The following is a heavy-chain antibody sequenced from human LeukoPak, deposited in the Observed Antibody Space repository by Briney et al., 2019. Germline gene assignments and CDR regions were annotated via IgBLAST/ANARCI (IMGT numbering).Heavy chain of an antibody. CDR3: ARGANDCSSTSCYDY. J-gene: IGHJ4*02. CDR2: INHSGST. Sequence: SETLSLTCAVYGGSFSGYYRSWIRQPPGKGLEWIGEINHSGSTNYNPSLKSRVTISVDTSKNQFSLKLSSVTAADTAVYYCARGANDCSSTSCYDYWGQGTLVTVSS. D-gene: IGHD2-2*01. CDR1: GGSFSGYY. V-gene: IGHV4-34*01.